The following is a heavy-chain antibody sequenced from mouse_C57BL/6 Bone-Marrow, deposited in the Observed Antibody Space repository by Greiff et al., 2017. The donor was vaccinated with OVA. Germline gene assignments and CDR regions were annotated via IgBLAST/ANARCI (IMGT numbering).Heavy chain of an antibody. CDR3: ERRGTGDY. CDR1: GFTFSSYG. V-gene: IGHV5-6*02. J-gene: IGHJ2*01. CDR2: ISSGGSYT. D-gene: IGHD2-14*01. Sequence: EVMLVESGGDLVKPGGSLKLSCAASGFTFSSYGMSWVRQTPDKRLEWVATISSGGSYTYYPDSVKGRFTISRDNAKNTLYLQMSSLKSEDTAMYYCERRGTGDYWGQGTTLTVSS.